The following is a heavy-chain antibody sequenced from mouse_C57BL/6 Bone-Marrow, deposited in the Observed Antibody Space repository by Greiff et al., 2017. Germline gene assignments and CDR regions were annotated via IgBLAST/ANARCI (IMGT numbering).Heavy chain of an antibody. Sequence: QVQLQQPGAELVKPGASVKMSCKASGYTFTSYWITWVKQRPGQGLEWIGDIYPNSGSTTYNEKFKSKATLTVDKSSSTAYMQLSSLTSEDSAVYDCALYDGYPYYFDYWGQGTTLTVSS. J-gene: IGHJ2*01. CDR1: GYTFTSYW. D-gene: IGHD2-3*01. CDR2: IYPNSGST. CDR3: ALYDGYPYYFDY. V-gene: IGHV1-55*01.